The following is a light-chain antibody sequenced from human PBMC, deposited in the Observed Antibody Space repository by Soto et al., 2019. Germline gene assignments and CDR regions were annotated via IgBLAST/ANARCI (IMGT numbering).Light chain of an antibody. J-gene: IGKJ1*01. CDR2: WAS. V-gene: IGKV4-1*01. CDR3: QQYYSNPQT. Sequence: DIVMTQSPDSLAVSLGERATINCKSSQSVLYSSNNKNYLDWYQQKPGQPPKLLIYWASTRESGVPDRFSGSGSGTDFTLTISSLQAEDVAVYYCQQYYSNPQTFGQWTKVEIK. CDR1: QSVLYSSNNKNY.